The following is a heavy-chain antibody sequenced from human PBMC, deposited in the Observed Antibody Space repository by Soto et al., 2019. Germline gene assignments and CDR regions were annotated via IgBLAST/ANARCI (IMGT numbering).Heavy chain of an antibody. Sequence: QVQLQESGPGLVKPSQTLSLACTVSGGSISNNHYYWSWIRQPPGKGLEWIGHIFDSGSTFNNPSLDTGVAISIDTAKNHFSLKLSSVTAADTAVCYCARGLSSDKVDFWGQGTLVTVSS. CDR3: ARGLSSDKVDF. D-gene: IGHD2-15*01. V-gene: IGHV4-30-4*01. CDR1: GGSISNNHYY. J-gene: IGHJ4*02. CDR2: IFDSGST.